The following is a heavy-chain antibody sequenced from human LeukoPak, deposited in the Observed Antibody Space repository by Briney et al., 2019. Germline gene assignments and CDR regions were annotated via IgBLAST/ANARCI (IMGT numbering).Heavy chain of an antibody. D-gene: IGHD2-15*01. CDR3: AKGALGYCSGGSCRGGDY. CDR1: GFTFSSYA. J-gene: IGHJ4*02. CDR2: ISGSGGST. Sequence: GESLKISCAASGFTFSSYAMSWVRQAPGKGLEWVSAISGSGGSTYYADSVKGRFTISRDNSKNTLYLQMNSLRAEDTAVYYCAKGALGYCSGGSCRGGDYWGQGTLVTVSS. V-gene: IGHV3-23*01.